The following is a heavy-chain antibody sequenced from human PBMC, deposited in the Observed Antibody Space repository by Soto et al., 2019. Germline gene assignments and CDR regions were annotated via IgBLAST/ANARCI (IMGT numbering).Heavy chain of an antibody. CDR1: GFTFSSYG. D-gene: IGHD3-22*01. V-gene: IGHV3-33*01. CDR2: IWYDGSNK. CDR3: ARDFDYYDSSGYYQRPYYYYYYGMDV. J-gene: IGHJ6*02. Sequence: GGSLRLSCAASGFTFSSYGVHWVREAPSKGHEWVAVIWYDGSNKYYADSVKGRFTISRDNSKNTLYLQMNSLRAEDTAVYYCARDFDYYDSSGYYQRPYYYYYYGMDVWGQGT.